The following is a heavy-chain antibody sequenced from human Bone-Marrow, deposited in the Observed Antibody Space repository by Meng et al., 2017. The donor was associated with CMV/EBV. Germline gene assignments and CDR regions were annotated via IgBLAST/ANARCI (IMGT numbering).Heavy chain of an antibody. D-gene: IGHD5-24*01. CDR3: ARDTRDGYNPNYYYGMDV. Sequence: SETLSLTCSVSGGSLNNYYWSWIRQHPGRGLECIGYIYYSGRTHYNPALKSRVTISVDTSKNQFSLKLSSVTAADTAVYYCARDTRDGYNPNYYYGMDVWGQGPTVTVSS. J-gene: IGHJ6*02. CDR2: IYYSGRT. CDR1: GGSLNNYY. V-gene: IGHV4-59*01.